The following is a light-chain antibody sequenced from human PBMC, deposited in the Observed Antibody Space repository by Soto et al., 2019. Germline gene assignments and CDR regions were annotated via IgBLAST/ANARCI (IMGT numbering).Light chain of an antibody. CDR2: EVS. Sequence: QSALTQPASVSGSPGQSITISCTGTSSDVGGYNFVSWYQRPPGKAPKLMIYEVSNRPSGVSNRFSGSKSGNTASLTISGLQAEDEADYYCASYTTRSTLVFGGGTKLTVL. V-gene: IGLV2-14*01. CDR1: SSDVGGYNF. CDR3: ASYTTRSTLV. J-gene: IGLJ3*02.